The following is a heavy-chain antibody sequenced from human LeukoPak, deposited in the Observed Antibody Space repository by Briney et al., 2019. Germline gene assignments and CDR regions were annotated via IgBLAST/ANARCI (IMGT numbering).Heavy chain of an antibody. CDR1: GFTFSSYS. CDR2: ISSSSSYI. D-gene: IGHD3-22*01. V-gene: IGHV3-21*01. J-gene: IGHJ5*02. CDR3: ARNYYDSSGPSWFDP. Sequence: GGSLRLSCAASGFTFSSYSMNWVRQAPGKGLAWVSSISSSSSYIYYADSVKGRFTISRDNAKNPLYLQMNSLRAEDTAVYYCARNYYDSSGPSWFDPWGQGTLVTVSS.